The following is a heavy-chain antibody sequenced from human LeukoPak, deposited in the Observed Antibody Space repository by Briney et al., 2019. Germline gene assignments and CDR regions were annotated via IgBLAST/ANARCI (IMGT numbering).Heavy chain of an antibody. D-gene: IGHD4-23*01. CDR2: INHSGST. Sequence: SETLSLTCAVYGGSFSGYYWSWIRQPPGKGLEWIGEINHSGSTNYNPSLKSRVTISVDTSKNQFSLKLSSVTAADTAVYYCARGGMTTVVTDFDYWGQGTLVTVSS. CDR3: ARGGMTTVVTDFDY. V-gene: IGHV4-34*01. CDR1: GGSFSGYY. J-gene: IGHJ4*02.